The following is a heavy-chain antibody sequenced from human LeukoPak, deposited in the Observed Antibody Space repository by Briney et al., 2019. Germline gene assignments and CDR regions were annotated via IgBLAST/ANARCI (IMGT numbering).Heavy chain of an antibody. J-gene: IGHJ4*02. D-gene: IGHD4-17*01. CDR2: INTISSTK. Sequence: PGGSLRLSCAASGFTFSSYDMNWVRQAPGKGLEWVSYINTISSTKYYADSVKGRFTIFRDNAKNSLSLQMNSLRDEDTAVYYCARGKIGYYYGDYDGYWGQGTLVTVSS. V-gene: IGHV3-48*02. CDR3: ARGKIGYYYGDYDGY. CDR1: GFTFSSYD.